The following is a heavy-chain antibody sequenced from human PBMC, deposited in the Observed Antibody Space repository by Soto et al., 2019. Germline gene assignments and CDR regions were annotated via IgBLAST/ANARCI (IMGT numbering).Heavy chain of an antibody. V-gene: IGHV3-23*01. CDR1: GFTFSNYA. D-gene: IGHD3-3*01. CDR3: AKVSNFWSGSFDC. CDR2: ISGGGDST. J-gene: IGHJ4*02. Sequence: EVQLLESGGGLLQPGGSLRLSCAPSGFTFSNYAMSWVRQAPGKGLEWVSAISGGGDSTYYADSVKGRFTISRDNSRYMLYLQMNSLRAEDTAVYYCAKVSNFWSGSFDCWGQGTLVTVSS.